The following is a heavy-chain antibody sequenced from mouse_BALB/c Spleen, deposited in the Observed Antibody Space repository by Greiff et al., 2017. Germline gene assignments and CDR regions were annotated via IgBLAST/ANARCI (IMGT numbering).Heavy chain of an antibody. D-gene: IGHD1-1*01. Sequence: VQLQQSGAELVRPGTSVKISCKASGYTFTNYWLGWVKQRPGHGLEWIGDIYPGGGYTNYNEKFKGKATLTADTSSSTAYMQLSSLTSEDSAVYFCAKGYYYGSSYDYFDYWGQGTTLTVSS. CDR2: IYPGGGYT. CDR1: GYTFTNYW. CDR3: AKGYYYGSSYDYFDY. J-gene: IGHJ2*01. V-gene: IGHV1-63*02.